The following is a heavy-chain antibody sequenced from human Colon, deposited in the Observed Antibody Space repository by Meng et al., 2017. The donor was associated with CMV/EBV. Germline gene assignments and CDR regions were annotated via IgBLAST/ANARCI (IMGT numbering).Heavy chain of an antibody. Sequence: GESLKISCAASGFTFSMYWMHWVRQVPGKGLVWVSRISSDGTTNYADSVKGRFTISRDNAKNTLYLQMNSLRIEDTAVYYCASDYYGDSGYGHWGQGTLVTVSS. CDR2: ISSDGTT. J-gene: IGHJ4*02. D-gene: IGHD3-22*01. CDR3: ASDYYGDSGYGH. V-gene: IGHV3-74*01. CDR1: GFTFSMYW.